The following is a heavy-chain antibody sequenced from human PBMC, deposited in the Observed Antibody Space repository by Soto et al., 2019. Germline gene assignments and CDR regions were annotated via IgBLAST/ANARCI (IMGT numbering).Heavy chain of an antibody. CDR3: ASQEVDTKNVDAYDT. J-gene: IGHJ3*02. Sequence: GESLKISCKGSGYSFTSYWIGWVRQMPGKCLEWMGIIYPGYSDPRYSPSFQGQVTISADKSISTAYLQWSSLKASDTAMYYCASQEVDTKNVDAYDTWGQGSMVTIAS. CDR1: GYSFTSYW. D-gene: IGHD5-18*01. V-gene: IGHV5-51*01. CDR2: IYPGYSDP.